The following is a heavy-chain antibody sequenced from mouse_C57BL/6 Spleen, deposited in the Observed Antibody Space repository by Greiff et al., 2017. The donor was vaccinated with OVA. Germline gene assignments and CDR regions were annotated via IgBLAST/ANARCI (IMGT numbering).Heavy chain of an antibody. V-gene: IGHV5-6*01. CDR1: GFTFSSYG. J-gene: IGHJ2*02. Sequence: EVNVVESGGDLVKPGGSLKLSCAASGFTFSSYGMSWVRQTPDKRLEWVATISSGGSYTYYPDSVKGRFTISRDNAKNTLYLQMSSLKSEDTAMYYCASLANWVFDYWGQGTSLTVSS. D-gene: IGHD4-1*01. CDR2: ISSGGSYT. CDR3: ASLANWVFDY.